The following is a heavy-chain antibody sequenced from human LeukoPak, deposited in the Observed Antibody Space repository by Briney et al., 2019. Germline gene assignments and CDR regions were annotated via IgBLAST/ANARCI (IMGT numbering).Heavy chain of an antibody. CDR2: IRYDGSNK. J-gene: IGHJ6*02. D-gene: IGHD3-10*01. CDR3: AKGYGSGYYYYGMDV. Sequence: GGSLRLSSAASGFTFSSYGMHWVRQAPGKGLEWVAFIRYDGSNKYYADSVKGRFTISRDNSKNTLYLQMNSLRAEDTAVYYCAKGYGSGYYYYGMDVWGQGTTVTVSS. V-gene: IGHV3-30*02. CDR1: GFTFSSYG.